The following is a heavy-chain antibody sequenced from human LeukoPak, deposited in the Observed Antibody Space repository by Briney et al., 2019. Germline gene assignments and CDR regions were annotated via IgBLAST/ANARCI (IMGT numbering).Heavy chain of an antibody. J-gene: IGHJ4*02. V-gene: IGHV4-61*01. CDR3: AREFGAAGNGGY. Sequence: SETLSLTCTVSGGSISSSSYYWSWIRQPPGKGLEWIGYIYYSGSTNYNPSLKSRVTISVDTSKNQFSLKLSSVTAADTAVYYCAREFGAAGNGGYWGQGTLVTVSS. CDR2: IYYSGST. CDR1: GGSISSSSYY. D-gene: IGHD6-13*01.